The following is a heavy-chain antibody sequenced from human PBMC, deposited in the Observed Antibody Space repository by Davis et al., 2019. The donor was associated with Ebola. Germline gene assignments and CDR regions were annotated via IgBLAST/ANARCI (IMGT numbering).Heavy chain of an antibody. Sequence: SETLSLTCTVSGGSVSSGGYYWNWIRQPPGTGLEWIGYIYYSGSTDYSPSLRGRVTISLDTSKNHFSLKLSSVTAADTAVYYCARISVEQWLALNYYCGMDVWGQGTTVTVSS. V-gene: IGHV4-61*03. CDR2: IYYSGST. CDR3: ARISVEQWLALNYYCGMDV. J-gene: IGHJ6*02. D-gene: IGHD6-19*01. CDR1: GGSVSSGGYY.